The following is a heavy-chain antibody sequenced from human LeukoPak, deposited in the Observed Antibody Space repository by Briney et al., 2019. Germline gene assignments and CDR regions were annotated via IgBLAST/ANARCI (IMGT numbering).Heavy chain of an antibody. V-gene: IGHV4-34*01. J-gene: IGHJ4*02. Sequence: SETLSLTCAVYGGSFSGYYWSWIRQPPGKGLEWIGEINHSGSTNYNPSLKSRVTISVDTSKNQFSLKLSSVTAADTAAYYCARGHRKYYYWGQGTLVTVPS. CDR3: ARGHRKYYY. D-gene: IGHD3-10*01. CDR2: INHSGST. CDR1: GGSFSGYY.